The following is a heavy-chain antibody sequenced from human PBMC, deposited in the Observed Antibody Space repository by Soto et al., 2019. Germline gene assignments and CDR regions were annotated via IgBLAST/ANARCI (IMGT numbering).Heavy chain of an antibody. Sequence: PGESLKISCKGSGYSFTSYWISWVRQMPGKGTEWIGRIDPSDSYTKYSPSFQGHVTISADKSISTAYLQWSSLKASDTAMYYCARSPLNHGDIVVVVAATPSPTLVTRYYYYGMDVWGQGTTVTVSS. J-gene: IGHJ6*02. CDR3: ARSPLNHGDIVVVVAATPSPTLVTRYYYYGMDV. D-gene: IGHD2-15*01. CDR1: GYSFTSYW. V-gene: IGHV5-10-1*01. CDR2: IDPSDSYT.